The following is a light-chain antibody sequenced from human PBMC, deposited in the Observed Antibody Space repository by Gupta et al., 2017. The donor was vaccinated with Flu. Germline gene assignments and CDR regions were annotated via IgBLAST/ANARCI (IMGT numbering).Light chain of an antibody. CDR1: SGSIGSNY. J-gene: IGLJ3*02. CDR2: ETE. V-gene: IGLV6-57*03. CDR3: QSSYNGIWI. Sequence: KTITISCTRSSGSIGSNYVQWYQQRPDSAPTTVIYETEQRPSELPDRFAGSIDRSSNSASLTISGLKPEDEADYYCQSSYNGIWIFGGGTKLTVL.